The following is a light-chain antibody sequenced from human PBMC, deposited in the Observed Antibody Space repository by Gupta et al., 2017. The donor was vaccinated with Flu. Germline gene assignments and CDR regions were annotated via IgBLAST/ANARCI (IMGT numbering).Light chain of an antibody. J-gene: IGKJ4*01. CDR2: WAS. CDR1: KSVCYDDGEKSW. CDR3: QQYYGSPLT. Sequence: GERATINCKSSKSVCYDDGEKSWLTWYQQKPGQPPKVLINWASSRETGVPDRFSGSGSGTDFTLTINSLQSEDMAIYYCQQYYGSPLTFGGGTKVEIK. V-gene: IGKV4-1*01.